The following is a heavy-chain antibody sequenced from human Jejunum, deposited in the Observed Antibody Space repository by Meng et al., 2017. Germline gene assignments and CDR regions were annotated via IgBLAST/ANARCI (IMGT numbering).Heavy chain of an antibody. D-gene: IGHD6-19*01. Sequence: QLQLLQWGAGLLKPSETLSLTCTVSGGSMSRYHWTWIRQPPGKGLEWIGYIYYNGDTKYNPSLKSRVTISVDTSKNQFSLKLTSVTAADTAVYYCASRRLYSSGWFPFDPWGQGTLVTAPQ. J-gene: IGHJ5*02. CDR3: ASRRLYSSGWFPFDP. V-gene: IGHV4-59*01. CDR2: IYYNGDT. CDR1: GGSMSRYH.